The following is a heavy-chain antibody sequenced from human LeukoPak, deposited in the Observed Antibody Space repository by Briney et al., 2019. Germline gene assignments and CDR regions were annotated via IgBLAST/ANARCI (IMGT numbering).Heavy chain of an antibody. CDR2: VYPGDSDT. CDR3: ARHQVPGGSHSGSYGY. CDR1: GYSFINHW. D-gene: IGHD3-10*01. J-gene: IGHJ4*02. Sequence: GESLKISCKASGYSFINHWIGWVRQMPGKGLEWMGAVYPGDSDTRYSPSFQGQVTISADKFINTAYLQWSSLKASDTAMYYCARHQVPGGSHSGSYGYWGQGTLVTVSS. V-gene: IGHV5-51*01.